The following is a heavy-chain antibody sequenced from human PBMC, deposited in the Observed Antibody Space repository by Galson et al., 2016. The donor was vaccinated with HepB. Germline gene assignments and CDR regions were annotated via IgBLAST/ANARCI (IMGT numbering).Heavy chain of an antibody. Sequence: SETLSLTCAVSGGSISSSRHYWGWIRQPPGKGLEWIASMYYSGSTYYNPSLKSRVTISVDTSKNQLSLELSSVTAADTAMYYCARHDYGDFLSDYWGQGTLVIVSS. D-gene: IGHD4-17*01. CDR2: MYYSGST. V-gene: IGHV4-39*01. J-gene: IGHJ4*02. CDR1: GGSISSSRHY. CDR3: ARHDYGDFLSDY.